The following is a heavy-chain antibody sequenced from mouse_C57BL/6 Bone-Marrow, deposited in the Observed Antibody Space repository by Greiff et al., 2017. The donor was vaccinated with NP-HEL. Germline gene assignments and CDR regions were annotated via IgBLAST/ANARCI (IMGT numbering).Heavy chain of an antibody. V-gene: IGHV1-47*01. J-gene: IGHJ2*01. CDR1: GYTFTTYP. D-gene: IGHD2-1*01. Sequence: VQLQQSGAELVKPGASVKMSCKASGYTFTTYPTEWVKQNHGKSLEWIGNFHPYNDDTEYNEKFKNKATLTVEKSSSTVYLELSRLTSDDSSVYYCARGGNYWYYFDYWGQGTTLTVSS. CDR3: ARGGNYWYYFDY. CDR2: FHPYNDDT.